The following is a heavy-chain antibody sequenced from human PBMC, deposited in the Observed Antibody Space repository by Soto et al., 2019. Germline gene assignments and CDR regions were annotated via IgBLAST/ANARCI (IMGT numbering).Heavy chain of an antibody. CDR2: IIPIFGTA. J-gene: IGHJ4*02. Sequence: ASLKVSCKASGATFSSYAISWVRQAPGQGLEWMGGIIPIFGTANYAQKFQGRVTITADESTSTAYMELSSLRSEDTAVYYCARGVATRHYFDYWGQGTLVTVSS. D-gene: IGHD5-12*01. CDR1: GATFSSYA. CDR3: ARGVATRHYFDY. V-gene: IGHV1-69*13.